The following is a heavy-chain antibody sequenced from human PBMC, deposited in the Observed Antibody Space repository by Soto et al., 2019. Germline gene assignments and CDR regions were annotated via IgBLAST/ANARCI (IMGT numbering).Heavy chain of an antibody. CDR3: ARGDASGY. Sequence: EVQLVESGGGFVQPGGSLRLSCVASGFTFSSYEMNWFRQAPGKGLQWVSYIDSSGSAIYYADSVKGRFTISRDNAKNSLYLQMNSLRAEDTALYYCARGDASGYWGQGTLVTVSS. D-gene: IGHD2-2*01. CDR2: IDSSGSAI. J-gene: IGHJ4*02. CDR1: GFTFSSYE. V-gene: IGHV3-48*03.